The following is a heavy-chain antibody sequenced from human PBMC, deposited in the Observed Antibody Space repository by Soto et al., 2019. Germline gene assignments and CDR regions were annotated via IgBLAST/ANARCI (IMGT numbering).Heavy chain of an antibody. CDR3: ARVFNCSSTSCYFVSYFDY. V-gene: IGHV3-30-3*01. Sequence: GGSLRLSCAASGFTFSSYAMHWVRQAPGKGLEWVAVISYDGSNKYYADSVKGRFTISRDNSKNTLYLQMNSLRAEDTAVYYCARVFNCSSTSCYFVSYFDYWGQGTLVTVSS. CDR1: GFTFSSYA. J-gene: IGHJ4*02. D-gene: IGHD2-2*01. CDR2: ISYDGSNK.